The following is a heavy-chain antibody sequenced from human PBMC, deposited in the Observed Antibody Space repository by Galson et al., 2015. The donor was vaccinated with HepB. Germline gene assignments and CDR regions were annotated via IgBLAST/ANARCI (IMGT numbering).Heavy chain of an antibody. Sequence: SLRLSCAASGFTFSSYWMNWVRQAPGKGLEWVANIEQGGSQKYYVDSVKGRFTISRDNAKNSLYLQMNSLRAEDTAVYYCARDPGYSYGYCHFDYWGQGTLVAVSS. V-gene: IGHV3-7*03. CDR1: GFTFSSYW. CDR3: ARDPGYSYGYCHFDY. D-gene: IGHD5-18*01. J-gene: IGHJ4*02. CDR2: IEQGGSQK.